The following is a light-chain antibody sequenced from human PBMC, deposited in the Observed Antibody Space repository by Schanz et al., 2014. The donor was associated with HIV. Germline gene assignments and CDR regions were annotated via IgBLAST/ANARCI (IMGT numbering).Light chain of an antibody. CDR2: LNNDGSQ. CDR1: TGHRTYA. V-gene: IGLV4-69*02. J-gene: IGLJ2*01. Sequence: QLVLTQSPSASASLGASVKLTCTLDTGHRTYAIAWHQQQPEKGPRFLMQLNNDGSQIKGEGIHDRFSGSSAGAERYLTISSLQSEDEADYYCQTWGTGIVVFGGGTKLTVL. CDR3: QTWGTGIVV.